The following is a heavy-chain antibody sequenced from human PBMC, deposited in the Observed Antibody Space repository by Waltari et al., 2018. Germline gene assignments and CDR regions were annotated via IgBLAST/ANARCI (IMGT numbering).Heavy chain of an antibody. D-gene: IGHD4-17*01. V-gene: IGHV3-30*16. Sequence: QVQLVESGGGVVQPGRSLRLSCAASGFTFSSYAMQWVRQAPGKWLEWLAVISYDGSNKYYADSVKGRFTISGDNSKNTLYLQMNSLRAEDTAVYYCARQDYDYFDYWGQGTLVTVSS. CDR3: ARQDYDYFDY. J-gene: IGHJ4*02. CDR1: GFTFSSYA. CDR2: ISYDGSNK.